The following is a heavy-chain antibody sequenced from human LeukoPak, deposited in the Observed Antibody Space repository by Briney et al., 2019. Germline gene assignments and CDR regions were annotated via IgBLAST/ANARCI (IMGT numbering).Heavy chain of an antibody. V-gene: IGHV4-59*01. CDR2: IYYSGST. CDR3: ARGADSSGYYSIFYFDY. Sequence: SETLSLTCTVSGXSISSYYWSWIRQPPGKGLEWIGYIYYSGSTNYNPSLKSRVTISVDTSKNQFSLKLSSVTAADTAVYYCARGADSSGYYSIFYFDYWGQGTLVTVSS. J-gene: IGHJ4*02. D-gene: IGHD3-22*01. CDR1: GXSISSYY.